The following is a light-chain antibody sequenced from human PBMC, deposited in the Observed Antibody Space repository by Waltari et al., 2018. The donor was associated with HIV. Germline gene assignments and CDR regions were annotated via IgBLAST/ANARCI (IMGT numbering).Light chain of an antibody. CDR3: QQTYNEPLT. V-gene: IGKV1-39*01. J-gene: IGKJ4*01. CDR2: STS. Sequence: DTQMTQFPSSLPASVGASVTITCRASQSISRYLTWYQVKPGQAPKLLIRSTSTMQRGVALRFSGSGYGTDVTLTISSLQPEDIASYYCQQTYNEPLTFGGGTTVEI. CDR1: QSISRY.